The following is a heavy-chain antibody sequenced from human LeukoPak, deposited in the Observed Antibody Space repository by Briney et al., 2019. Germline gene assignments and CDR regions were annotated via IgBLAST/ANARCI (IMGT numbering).Heavy chain of an antibody. V-gene: IGHV1-2*02. D-gene: IGHD3-3*01. CDR3: ARVQVNYDFWSGYDY. J-gene: IGHJ4*02. CDR1: GYPFTGYY. CDR2: INPNSGGI. Sequence: GASVKVSCKASGYPFTGYYMHWVRQAPGQGLEWMGWINPNSGGINYAQKFQGRVTMTRDTSISTAYMELSRLRSDDTAVYYCARVQVNYDFWSGYDYWGQGTLVTVSS.